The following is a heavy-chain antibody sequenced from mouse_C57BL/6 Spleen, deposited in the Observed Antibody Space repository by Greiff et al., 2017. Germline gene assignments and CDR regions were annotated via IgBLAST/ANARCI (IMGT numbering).Heavy chain of an antibody. D-gene: IGHD2-1*01. CDR1: GYAFSSYW. CDR2: IYPGDGDT. J-gene: IGHJ4*01. CDR3: ARRIYYGYYAMDY. Sequence: QVQLQQSGAELVKPGASVKISCKASGYAFSSYWMNWVKQRPGTGLEWIGQIYPGDGDTNYNGKFKGKATLTADKSSSTAYMQLSSLTSEDSAVYFCARRIYYGYYAMDYWGQGTSVTVSS. V-gene: IGHV1-80*01.